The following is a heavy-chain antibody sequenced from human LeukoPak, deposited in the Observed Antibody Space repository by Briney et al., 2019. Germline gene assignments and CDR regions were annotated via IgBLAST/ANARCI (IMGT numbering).Heavy chain of an antibody. CDR1: GGSISSYY. V-gene: IGHV4-59*12. J-gene: IGHJ4*02. CDR3: ARGEVLGYSS. CDR2: IYYSGST. Sequence: PSETLSLTCTVSGGSISSYYWSWIRQPPGKVLEWIGYIYYSGSTNYNPSLKSRVTISVDTSKNQFSLKLSSMTATDTAVYYCARGEVLGYSSWGQGTLVTVSS. D-gene: IGHD6-13*01.